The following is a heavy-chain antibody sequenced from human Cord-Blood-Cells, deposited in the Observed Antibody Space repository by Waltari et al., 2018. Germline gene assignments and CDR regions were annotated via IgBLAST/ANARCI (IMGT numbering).Heavy chain of an antibody. D-gene: IGHD6-19*01. CDR1: GGSISSNSYY. CDR3: ARLVAVAGLGPLDAFDI. CDR2: IYYSGST. V-gene: IGHV4-39*01. Sequence: QLQLQESGPGLVKPSETLSLTCTVSGGSISSNSYYWGWIRQPPGKGLEWIGSIYYSGSTCSKRTLKNRVTSSVDTAKNQFSLKLSSVTAADTAVYYCARLVAVAGLGPLDAFDIWGQGTMVTISS. J-gene: IGHJ3*02.